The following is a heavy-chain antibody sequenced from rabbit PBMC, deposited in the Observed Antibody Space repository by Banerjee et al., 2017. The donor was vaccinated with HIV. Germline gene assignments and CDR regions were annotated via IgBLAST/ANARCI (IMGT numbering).Heavy chain of an antibody. CDR3: ARDAGSYDYIDVYFNL. V-gene: IGHV1S45*01. D-gene: IGHD8-1*01. J-gene: IGHJ4*01. Sequence: QEQLVESGGGLVQPEGSLTLTCKASGFSFSNKAVMCWVRQAPGKGLEWIGCLYTGNGKTYYASWAKGRFTISKSSSTTVTLQMTSLTAADTATYFCARDAGSYDYIDVYFNLWGQGTLVTVS. CDR1: GFSFSNKAV. CDR2: LYTGNGKT.